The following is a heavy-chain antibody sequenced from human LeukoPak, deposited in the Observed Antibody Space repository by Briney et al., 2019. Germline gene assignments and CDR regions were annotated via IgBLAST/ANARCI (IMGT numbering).Heavy chain of an antibody. Sequence: ASVKVSCKVPGYTLTELSMHWVRQAPGKGLEWMGGFDPEDGETIYAQKFQGRLTMTEDTSTDTARMELNSLRSEDTAVYYCASLLYDSSGYYCFDQWGQGTPVTVSS. V-gene: IGHV1-24*01. CDR2: FDPEDGET. CDR1: GYTLTELS. J-gene: IGHJ4*02. D-gene: IGHD3-22*01. CDR3: ASLLYDSSGYYCFDQ.